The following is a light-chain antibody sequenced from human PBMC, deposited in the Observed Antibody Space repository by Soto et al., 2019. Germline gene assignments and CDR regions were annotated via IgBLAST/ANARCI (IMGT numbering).Light chain of an antibody. CDR2: EVT. CDR1: SSDVGSYNR. Sequence: QSALTQPPSVSGTPGQSVTISCTGTSSDVGSYNRVSWYQQPPGIAPKLMIYEVTNRPSGVPNRFSASKSGNTASLTISGLQAEDEADYYCTSYTSSRTWVFGGGTKLTV. J-gene: IGLJ3*02. CDR3: TSYTSSRTWV. V-gene: IGLV2-18*02.